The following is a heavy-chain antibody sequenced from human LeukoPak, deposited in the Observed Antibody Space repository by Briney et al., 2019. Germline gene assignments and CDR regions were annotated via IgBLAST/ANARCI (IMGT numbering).Heavy chain of an antibody. V-gene: IGHV4-59*08. CDR2: IYSSGST. CDR3: ARHGAYSSTSDY. Sequence: SETLSLTCTVSGGSITSYYWNWIRQPPGKGLEWMGYIYSSGSTNYNPSLESRVTISVDTSKNQFSLKLNSVTAADTAVYYCARHGAYSSTSDYWGQGTLLTVSS. CDR1: GGSITSYY. D-gene: IGHD6-19*01. J-gene: IGHJ4*02.